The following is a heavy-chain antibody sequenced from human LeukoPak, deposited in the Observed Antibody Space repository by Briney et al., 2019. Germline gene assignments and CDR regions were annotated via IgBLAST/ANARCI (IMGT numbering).Heavy chain of an antibody. D-gene: IGHD2-15*01. CDR1: KFIFSNYW. CDR2: IKKTGSET. J-gene: IGHJ4*02. V-gene: IGHV3-7*01. CDR3: AREDGYCSGGNCYSYFDS. Sequence: GGSLRLSCEASKFIFSNYWMSWVRQAPGKGLEWVTYIKKTGSETYYVDSVKGRFTITRDNARNSVFPQMNSLRAEDTAVYYCAREDGYCSGGNCYSYFDSWGQGTLVTVSS.